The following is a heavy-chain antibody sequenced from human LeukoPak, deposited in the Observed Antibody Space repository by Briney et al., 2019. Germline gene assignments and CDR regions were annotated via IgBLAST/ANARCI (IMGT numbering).Heavy chain of an antibody. CDR1: GGTFSSYA. V-gene: IGHV1-69*01. D-gene: IGHD3-10*01. J-gene: IGHJ6*03. CDR2: IIPIFGTA. Sequence: SVKVSCKASGGTFSSYAISWVRQAPGQGFEWMGGIIPIFGTANYAQKFQGRVTITADESTSTAYMELSSLRSEDTAVYYCARVRSYHGSGSYFGSLYYMDVWGKGTTVTVSS. CDR3: ARVRSYHGSGSYFGSLYYMDV.